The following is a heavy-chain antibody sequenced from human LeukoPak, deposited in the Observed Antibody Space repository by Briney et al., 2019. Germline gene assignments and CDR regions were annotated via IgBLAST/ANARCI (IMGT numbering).Heavy chain of an antibody. D-gene: IGHD2-2*01. CDR1: GGSISSGTYY. CDR3: ARSYADLILLHY. CDR2: IYSSGST. V-gene: IGHV4-61*02. J-gene: IGHJ4*02. Sequence: SETLSLTCAVPGGSISSGTYYWSWIRQPAGKGLEWIGRIYSSGSTNYNPSLKSRVTISVDTLKNQFSLKLNSVTAADTAVYYCARSYADLILLHYWGQGTLVTVSS.